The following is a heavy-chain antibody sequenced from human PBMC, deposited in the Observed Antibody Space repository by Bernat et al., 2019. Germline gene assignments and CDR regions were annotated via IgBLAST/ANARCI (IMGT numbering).Heavy chain of an antibody. CDR2: ISYDGSNK. V-gene: IGHV3-30-3*01. CDR3: ARDNVRGGQLASSFDAFDI. D-gene: IGHD6-6*01. J-gene: IGHJ3*02. Sequence: QVQLVESGGGVVQPGRSLRLSCAASGFTFSSYAMHWVRQAPGKGLEWVAVISYDGSNKYYADSVKGRFTISRDNSKNTRYLQMNGVRAEDSAVYYCARDNVRGGQLASSFDAFDIWGEGTMVTVSS. CDR1: GFTFSSYA.